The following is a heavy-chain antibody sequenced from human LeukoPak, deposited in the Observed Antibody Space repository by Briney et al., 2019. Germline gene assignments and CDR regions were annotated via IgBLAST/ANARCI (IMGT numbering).Heavy chain of an antibody. V-gene: IGHV3-23*01. Sequence: PGGSLRLSCAASGFTFSSHGMSWVRQAPGTGLGWVSAITGSGASTFYADSVKGRFNISRDNSKNTLYLQMNSLRAEDTAVYYCAKRDSSGSFYFDHWGQGTLVTVSS. D-gene: IGHD3-22*01. CDR3: AKRDSSGSFYFDH. CDR1: GFTFSSHG. J-gene: IGHJ4*02. CDR2: ITGSGAST.